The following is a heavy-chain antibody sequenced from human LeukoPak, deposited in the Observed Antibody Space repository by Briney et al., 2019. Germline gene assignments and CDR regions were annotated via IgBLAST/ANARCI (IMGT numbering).Heavy chain of an antibody. D-gene: IGHD6-19*01. Sequence: SETLSLTCTVSVDSISSSSYYGGWIRQPRGKGLEWNGSMYYSGSTYYHPTLKSRVTISVDTSQNQFSLKLSAVTAAATAVYYCARHGGQWLVIVPYFDGWGEGTLVTVSS. V-gene: IGHV4-39*01. CDR3: ARHGGQWLVIVPYFDG. CDR1: VDSISSSSYY. J-gene: IGHJ4*02. CDR2: MYYSGST.